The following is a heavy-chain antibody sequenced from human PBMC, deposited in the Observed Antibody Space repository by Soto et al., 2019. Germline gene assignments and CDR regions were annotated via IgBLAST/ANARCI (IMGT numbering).Heavy chain of an antibody. V-gene: IGHV3-23*01. Sequence: VGSLRLSCAASGFTLSSYAMTWVRQAPGKGLEWVSGIGNSGGSIYYADSVKGRFTIARDNSRNTLYLQMNSLSAEDTALYYCVKGSEDFYDSSGYLDSWGQGTLVTVSS. J-gene: IGHJ5*02. CDR3: VKGSEDFYDSSGYLDS. CDR1: GFTLSSYA. CDR2: IGNSGGSI. D-gene: IGHD3-22*01.